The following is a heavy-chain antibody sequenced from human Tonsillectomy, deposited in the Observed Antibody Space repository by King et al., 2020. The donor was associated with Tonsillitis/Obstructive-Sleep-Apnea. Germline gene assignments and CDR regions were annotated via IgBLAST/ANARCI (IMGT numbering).Heavy chain of an antibody. D-gene: IGHD6-6*01. V-gene: IGHV3-43*02. CDR1: GFTFDDYA. Sequence: VQLVESGGGVVQPGGSLRLSCAASGFTFDDYAVHWVRQAPGKGLEWVSVISEDGGSKYYADSVKGRFNIPRDNSKNSLYLQMNSLRTEDTALYYCAKLDGYCSSSGRDYWGQGTLVTVSS. J-gene: IGHJ4*02. CDR3: AKLDGYCSSSGRDY. CDR2: ISEDGGSK.